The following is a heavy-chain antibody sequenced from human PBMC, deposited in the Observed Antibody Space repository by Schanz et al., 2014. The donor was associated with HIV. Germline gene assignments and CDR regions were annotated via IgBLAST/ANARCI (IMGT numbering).Heavy chain of an antibody. D-gene: IGHD4-17*01. CDR2: ISSSSSSI. CDR1: GFTFSSYS. CDR3: AKSRGDSWPYGMDV. Sequence: EVQLVESGGALVQPGGSLRLSCAASGFTFSSYSMNWVRQAPGKGLEWVSYISSSSSSIYYADSVKGRFTISRDNAKNSLYLQMNSLRDEDTAVYYCAKSRGDSWPYGMDVWGQGTTVTVSS. V-gene: IGHV3-48*02. J-gene: IGHJ6*02.